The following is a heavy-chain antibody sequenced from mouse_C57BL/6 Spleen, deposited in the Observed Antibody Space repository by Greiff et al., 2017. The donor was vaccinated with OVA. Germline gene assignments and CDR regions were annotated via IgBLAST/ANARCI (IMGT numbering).Heavy chain of an antibody. D-gene: IGHD2-4*01. Sequence: QVQLQQPGAELVKPGASVKLSCKASGYTFTSYWMHWVKQRPGRGLEWIGRIDPNSGGTKYNEKFKSKATLTVDKPSSTAYMQLSSLTSEDSAVYYCARNDYDEGRYYFDDWGQGTTLTVSS. J-gene: IGHJ2*01. CDR1: GYTFTSYW. CDR2: IDPNSGGT. CDR3: ARNDYDEGRYYFDD. V-gene: IGHV1-72*01.